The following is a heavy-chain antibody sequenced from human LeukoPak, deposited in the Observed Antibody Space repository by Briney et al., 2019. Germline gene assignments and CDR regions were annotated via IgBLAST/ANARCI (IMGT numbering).Heavy chain of an antibody. D-gene: IGHD3-9*01. Sequence: NPSETLSLTCTVSGGSISSYYWSWIRQPPGKGLEWIGYIYYSGSTNYNPSLKSRVTISVDTSKNQFSLKLSSVTAADTAVYYCASLESGRYFDWPRLYWGQGTLVTVSS. CDR3: ASLESGRYFDWPRLY. V-gene: IGHV4-59*01. CDR2: IYYSGST. J-gene: IGHJ4*02. CDR1: GGSISSYY.